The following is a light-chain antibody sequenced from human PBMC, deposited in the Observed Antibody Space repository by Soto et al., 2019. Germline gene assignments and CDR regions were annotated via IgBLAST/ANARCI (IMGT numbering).Light chain of an antibody. Sequence: IQLTQSPSPLSASVGDRVTITCRASQSISSYLNWYQQKPGKAPKLLIYAASSLQSGVPSRFSGSGSGTDFTLTISSLQPEDFATYYCQQSYSTLITFGQGTRLEIK. CDR2: AAS. V-gene: IGKV1-39*01. CDR3: QQSYSTLIT. CDR1: QSISSY. J-gene: IGKJ5*01.